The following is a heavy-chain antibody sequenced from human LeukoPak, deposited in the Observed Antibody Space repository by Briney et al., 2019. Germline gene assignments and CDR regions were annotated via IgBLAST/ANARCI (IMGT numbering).Heavy chain of an antibody. CDR1: GGSISSYY. Sequence: PSETLSLTCTVSGGSISSYYWSWIRQPAGKGLEWIGRIYTSGSTNYNPSLKSRVTMSVDTSKNQFSLKLSSVTAADTAVYYCAKDGAVAGFRGNFDYWGQGTLVTVSS. J-gene: IGHJ4*02. CDR3: AKDGAVAGFRGNFDY. V-gene: IGHV4-4*07. CDR2: IYTSGST. D-gene: IGHD6-19*01.